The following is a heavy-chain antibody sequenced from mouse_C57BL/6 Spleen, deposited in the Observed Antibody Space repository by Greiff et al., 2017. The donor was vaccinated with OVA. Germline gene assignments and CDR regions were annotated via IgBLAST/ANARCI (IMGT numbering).Heavy chain of an antibody. V-gene: IGHV1-69*01. CDR1: GYTFTSYW. J-gene: IGHJ4*01. CDR3: ARRDDPYAMDY. D-gene: IGHD2-3*01. CDR2: IDPSDSYT. Sequence: QVQLQQPGAELVMPGASVKLSCKASGYTFTSYWMHWVKQRPGQGLEWIGEIDPSDSYTNYNQKFKGKSTLTVDKSSSTAYMQLSSLTSEDSAVYYSARRDDPYAMDYWGQGTSVTVSS.